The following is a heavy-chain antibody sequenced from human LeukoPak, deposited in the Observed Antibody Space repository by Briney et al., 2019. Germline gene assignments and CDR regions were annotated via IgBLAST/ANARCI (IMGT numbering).Heavy chain of an antibody. J-gene: IGHJ4*02. Sequence: SETLSLTCSVSGGSISGYYWSWIRQPPGQGLEWIGYIYYSGSTNYNPSLKSRVSISVDTSKNQFSLKLSSVTAADTAVYYCARTGSTVTMLYPFDHWGQGTLVTVSS. CDR2: IYYSGST. D-gene: IGHD4-17*01. CDR3: ARTGSTVTMLYPFDH. CDR1: GGSISGYY. V-gene: IGHV4-59*01.